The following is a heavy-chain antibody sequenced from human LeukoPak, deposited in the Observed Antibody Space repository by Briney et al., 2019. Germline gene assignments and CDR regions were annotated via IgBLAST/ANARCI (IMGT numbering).Heavy chain of an antibody. V-gene: IGHV4-30-4*08. D-gene: IGHD3-10*01. CDR1: GGSISSGGYY. CDR2: IYYSGST. J-gene: IGHJ4*02. Sequence: TLSLTCTVSGGSISSGGYYWSWIRQHPGKGLEWIGYIYYSGSTYYNPSLKRRVTISLDTSKNQFALNLNSVTAADTAVYYCARDHGSGSYNFFDHWGQGTLVTVSS. CDR3: ARDHGSGSYNFFDH.